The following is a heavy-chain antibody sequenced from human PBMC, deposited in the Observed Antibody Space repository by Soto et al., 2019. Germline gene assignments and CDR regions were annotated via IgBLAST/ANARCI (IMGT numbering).Heavy chain of an antibody. D-gene: IGHD2-2*01. CDR2: IKEDGSER. CDR3: AKDSHWAIISPTPDY. V-gene: IGHV3-7*05. J-gene: IGHJ4*01. CDR1: GFTFSNYW. Sequence: GGSLRLSCAASGFTFSNYWMSWVRQAPGKGLEWVANIKEDGSERYFVDSVKGRFTISRDNAKNSLYLQMNSLRAEDTAIYYCAKDSHWAIISPTPDYWGHGTLVTVSS.